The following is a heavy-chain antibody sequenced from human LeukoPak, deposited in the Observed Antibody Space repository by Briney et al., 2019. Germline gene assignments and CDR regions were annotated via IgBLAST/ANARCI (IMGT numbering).Heavy chain of an antibody. CDR2: ISSGSRRI. Sequence: GGSLRLSCAASGFDFSKYTMSWVRQAPGKGLEWVSSISSGSRRIHYADSMRGRFTISRDNAKSSVYLQMHNLRVEDTATYFCARVVLDHFWGRGTLVTVSS. CDR3: ARVVLDHF. V-gene: IGHV3-21*06. J-gene: IGHJ4*02. D-gene: IGHD6-6*01. CDR1: GFDFSKYT.